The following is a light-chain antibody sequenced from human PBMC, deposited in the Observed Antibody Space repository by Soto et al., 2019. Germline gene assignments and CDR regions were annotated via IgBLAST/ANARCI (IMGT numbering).Light chain of an antibody. V-gene: IGKV3-20*01. CDR2: GTS. Sequence: EIVLTQSPGTLSVSPGERATLSCRSSQTISSQYLAWYQQKHGQAPSLLIYGTSSRATGTTDRFSGSGSGTDFTLTISRLEPEDSAIYYCQQDGNWTFGQGTKVEIK. J-gene: IGKJ1*01. CDR1: QTISSQY. CDR3: QQDGNWT.